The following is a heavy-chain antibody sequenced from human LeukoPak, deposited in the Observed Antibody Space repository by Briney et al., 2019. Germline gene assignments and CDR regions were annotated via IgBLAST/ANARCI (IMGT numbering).Heavy chain of an antibody. CDR2: MNPNSGNT. D-gene: IGHD6-13*01. CDR3: ARGPMGSSWYGGDY. V-gene: IGHV1-8*01. Sequence: ASVKVSCKASGYTFTSYDINWVRQATGQGLEWMGWMNPNSGNTGYAQKFQGRVTMTRNTSISTAYMELSSRRSEDTAVYYCARGPMGSSWYGGDYWGQGTLVTVSS. J-gene: IGHJ4*02. CDR1: GYTFTSYD.